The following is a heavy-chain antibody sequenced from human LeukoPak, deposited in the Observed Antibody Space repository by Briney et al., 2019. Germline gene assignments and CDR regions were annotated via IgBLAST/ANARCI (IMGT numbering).Heavy chain of an antibody. Sequence: PGGSLRLSCAASGFTFSSYEMNWVRQAPGKGLEWVSHISRGGSTIYYEDSVKGRFTISRDNPKNSLYLQMNSLRAEDTAVYYCARGGGKGTTAGDYWGQGPLVIV. D-gene: IGHD1-7*01. CDR1: GFTFSSYE. V-gene: IGHV3-48*03. CDR3: ARGGGKGTTAGDY. CDR2: ISRGGSTI. J-gene: IGHJ4*02.